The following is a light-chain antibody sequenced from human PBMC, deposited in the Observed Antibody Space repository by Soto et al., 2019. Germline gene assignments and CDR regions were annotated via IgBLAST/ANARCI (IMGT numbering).Light chain of an antibody. V-gene: IGKV3-20*01. CDR3: QQCGSSTWT. J-gene: IGKJ1*01. CDR1: QSVSSYY. Sequence: EIVLTPSPGTLSLSPVERATLSGMASQSVSSYYLAWYQQKPVQAPRLLIYAASSRATGIPDRFSGGGSGTDFTLTISRLEPEDFAVYYCQQCGSSTWTFGQGIKVDI. CDR2: AAS.